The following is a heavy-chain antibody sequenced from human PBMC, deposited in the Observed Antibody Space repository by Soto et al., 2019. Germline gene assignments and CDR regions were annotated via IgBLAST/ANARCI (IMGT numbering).Heavy chain of an antibody. D-gene: IGHD5-12*01. CDR1: GYTFTSSA. CDR2: INAGNGNT. CDR3: ATDIDDTWLLNS. J-gene: IGHJ4*02. Sequence: ASVKVSCKASGYTFTSSAMHWGRQAPGQRLEWMGWINAGNGNTKYSQKFQGRFTVSRDNSRNTAYLQMNILRAEDTSLYLCATDIDDTWLLNSWGQGALVTVSS. V-gene: IGHV1-3*01.